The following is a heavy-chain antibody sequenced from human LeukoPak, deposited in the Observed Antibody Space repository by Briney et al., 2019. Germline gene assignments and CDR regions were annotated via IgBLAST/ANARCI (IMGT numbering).Heavy chain of an antibody. V-gene: IGHV1-46*01. J-gene: IGHJ4*02. CDR1: GYTFTSYY. CDR3: ASETTPLN. D-gene: IGHD4-11*01. Sequence: ASVKVSCKASGYTFTSYYMHWVRQAPGQGLEWMGIINPSGGSTSYAQKFQGRVTMTRDTSISTAYMELSRLRSDDTAVYYCASETTPLNWGQGTLVTVSS. CDR2: INPSGGST.